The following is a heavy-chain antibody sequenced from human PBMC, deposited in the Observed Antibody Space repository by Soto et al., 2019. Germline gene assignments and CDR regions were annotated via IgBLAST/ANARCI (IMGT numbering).Heavy chain of an antibody. CDR2: VNSDGRST. CDR3: GRSGGYNYGYGADY. CDR1: GFSFSTYW. D-gene: IGHD5-18*01. V-gene: IGHV3-74*03. Sequence: EVQLAESGGGLVQPGGSLRLSCAASGFSFSTYWMHWVRQAPGKGLVWVSRVNSDGRSTKYADSVKGRFTVSRDNAKNKVYLQMNSLRAEDKAVYYCGRSGGYNYGYGADYWGQGALVRVSS. J-gene: IGHJ4*02.